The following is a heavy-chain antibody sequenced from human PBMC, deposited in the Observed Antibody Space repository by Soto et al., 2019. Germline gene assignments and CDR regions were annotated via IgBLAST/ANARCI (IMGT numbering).Heavy chain of an antibody. CDR2: IVVGSGHT. Sequence: QMQLVQSGPEVKKPGTSVKVSCKASGFTFTSSAMQWVRQARGQCLEWIGWIVVGSGHTNYAQKFQERVTITRDMSXXTAYMELSSLRSEDTAVYYCAADSRYCSGGNCEDYWGQGTLVTVSS. V-gene: IGHV1-58*02. J-gene: IGHJ4*02. CDR1: GFTFTSSA. D-gene: IGHD2-15*01. CDR3: AADSRYCSGGNCEDY.